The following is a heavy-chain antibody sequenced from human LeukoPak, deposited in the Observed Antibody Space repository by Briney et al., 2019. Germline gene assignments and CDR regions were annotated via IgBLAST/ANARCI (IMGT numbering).Heavy chain of an antibody. J-gene: IGHJ4*02. CDR1: GFTFSSYW. V-gene: IGHV3-74*01. Sequence: GGSLRLSCAASGFTFSSYWMHWVRQAPGKGLVWVSGINSDDSSTIYADSVKGRFTISRDNAKNTLYLQMNSLRAEDTAVYYCARGGVVAACDYWGQGTLVTVSP. CDR3: ARGGVVAACDY. CDR2: INSDDSST. D-gene: IGHD1-26*01.